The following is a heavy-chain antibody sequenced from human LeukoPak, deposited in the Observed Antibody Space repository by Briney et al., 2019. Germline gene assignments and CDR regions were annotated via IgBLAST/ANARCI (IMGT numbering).Heavy chain of an antibody. CDR3: AKLGLYYYGMDV. J-gene: IGHJ6*02. V-gene: IGHV3-21*01. Sequence: PGGSQRLSCAASGFTFSSYSMNWVRQAPGKGLEWVSSISSSSSYIYYADSVKGRFTISRDNAKNSLYLQMNSLRAEDTAVYYCAKLGLYYYGMDVWGQGTTVTVSS. CDR2: ISSSSSYI. CDR1: GFTFSSYS. D-gene: IGHD1-7*01.